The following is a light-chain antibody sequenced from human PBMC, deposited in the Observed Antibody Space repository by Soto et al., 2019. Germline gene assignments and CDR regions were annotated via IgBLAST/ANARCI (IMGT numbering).Light chain of an antibody. CDR3: SSYTSRSTLGV. CDR2: DVS. J-gene: IGLJ2*01. Sequence: QSALTLPASVSGSPGQSITISCTGTNSDIGGYNYVSWYQQHPGKAPKLMIYDVSNRPSGVSYRFSGSKSGNTASLTISGLQAEDEADYYCSSYTSRSTLGVFGGGTKVTVL. CDR1: NSDIGGYNY. V-gene: IGLV2-14*03.